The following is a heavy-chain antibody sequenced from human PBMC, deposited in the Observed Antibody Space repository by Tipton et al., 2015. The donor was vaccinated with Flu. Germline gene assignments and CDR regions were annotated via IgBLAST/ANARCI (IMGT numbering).Heavy chain of an antibody. CDR3: ARETQWSNFDY. D-gene: IGHD6-19*01. J-gene: IGHJ4*02. Sequence: SLRLSCAASGFTFSSYEMNWVRQAPGKGLGWVSYISSSGSTIYYADSVKGRFTISRDNAENSLSLQMNSLRAEDTAVYYCARETQWSNFDYWGQGTLISVSS. CDR2: ISSSGSTI. V-gene: IGHV3-48*03. CDR1: GFTFSSYE.